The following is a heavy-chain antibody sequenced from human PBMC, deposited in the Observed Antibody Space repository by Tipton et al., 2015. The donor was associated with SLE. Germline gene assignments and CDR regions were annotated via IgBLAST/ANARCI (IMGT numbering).Heavy chain of an antibody. J-gene: IGHJ4*02. Sequence: TLSLTCTVSGGSISSSSYYWGWIRQPPGKGLEWIGSIYYSGSTYYNPSLKRRVTISVDTSKNQFSLKLSSVTAADTAVYYCASPYGSGSYYNPFDYWGQGTLVTVSS. CDR1: GGSISSSSYY. CDR2: IYYSGST. D-gene: IGHD3-10*01. CDR3: ASPYGSGSYYNPFDY. V-gene: IGHV4-39*07.